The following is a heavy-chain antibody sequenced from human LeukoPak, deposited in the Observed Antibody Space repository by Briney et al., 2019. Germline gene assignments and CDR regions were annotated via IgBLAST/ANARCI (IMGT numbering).Heavy chain of an antibody. Sequence: GGSLRLSCAASGFTFSSYWMHWVRQAPGKGLVWVSRIKSDGSSTNYADSVKGRFTISRDNAKNTLCLQMNSLRAEDTAVYYCARSIGAFDIWGQGTMVTVSS. CDR2: IKSDGSST. CDR3: ARSIGAFDI. J-gene: IGHJ3*02. CDR1: GFTFSSYW. D-gene: IGHD2-15*01. V-gene: IGHV3-74*01.